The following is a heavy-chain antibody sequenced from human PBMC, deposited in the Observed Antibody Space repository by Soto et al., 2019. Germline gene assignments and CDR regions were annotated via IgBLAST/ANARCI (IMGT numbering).Heavy chain of an antibody. J-gene: IGHJ6*03. CDR3: ARPRAGSSWYYYYMDV. CDR1: GFTFSSYS. V-gene: IGHV3-21*01. D-gene: IGHD6-13*01. CDR2: ISSSSSYI. Sequence: GGSLRLSCAASGFTFSSYSMNWVRQAPGKGLEWVSSISSSSSYIYYADSVKGRFTISRVNAKNSLYLQMNSLRAEDTAVYYCARPRAGSSWYYYYMDVWGKGTTVTVSS.